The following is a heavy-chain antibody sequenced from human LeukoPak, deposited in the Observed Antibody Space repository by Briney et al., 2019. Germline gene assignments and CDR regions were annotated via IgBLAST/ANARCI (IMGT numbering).Heavy chain of an antibody. J-gene: IGHJ5*02. CDR1: GGSFSGYY. CDR3: ARESPRYCSSTSCYKFDP. V-gene: IGHV4-34*01. D-gene: IGHD2-2*02. Sequence: SETLSLTCAVYGGSFSGYYWSWIRQPPGKGLEWIGEINHSGSTNYNPSLKSRVTISVDTSKNQFSLKLSSVTAADTAVYYCARESPRYCSSTSCYKFDPWGQGTLVTVSS. CDR2: INHSGST.